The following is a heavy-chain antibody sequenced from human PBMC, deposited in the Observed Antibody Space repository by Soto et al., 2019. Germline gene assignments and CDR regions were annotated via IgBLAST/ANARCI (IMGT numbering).Heavy chain of an antibody. CDR3: ARTNYYDSSGYYSPADV. CDR2: IIPIFGTA. CDR1: GGTFSSYA. Sequence: SVKVSCKASGGTFSSYAISWVRQAPGQGLEWMGGIIPIFGTANYAQKFQGRVTITADKSTSTAYMELSSLRSEDTAVYYCARTNYYDSSGYYSPADVWGQGTTVTASS. D-gene: IGHD3-22*01. J-gene: IGHJ6*02. V-gene: IGHV1-69*06.